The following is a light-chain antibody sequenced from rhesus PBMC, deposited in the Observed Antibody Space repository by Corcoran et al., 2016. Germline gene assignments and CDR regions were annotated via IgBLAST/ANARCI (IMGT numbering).Light chain of an antibody. CDR3: LQYNSSPFT. CDR1: QSISSW. Sequence: DIQMTQSPSSLSASVGDTVTITCRASQSISSWLDWYQQKPGKAPKLLIYTASSLQSGVPSRFSGSGSGTDFTLTLNSLQPEDFATYYCLQYNSSPFTFGPGTKLDIK. V-gene: IGKV1-22*01. J-gene: IGKJ3*01. CDR2: TAS.